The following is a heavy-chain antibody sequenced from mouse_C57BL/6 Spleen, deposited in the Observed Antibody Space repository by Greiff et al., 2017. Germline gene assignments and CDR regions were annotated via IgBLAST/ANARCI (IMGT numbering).Heavy chain of an antibody. Sequence: VQLQQPGAELVKPGASVKMSCKASGYTFTSYWITWVKQRPGQGLEWIGDIYPGSGSTNYNEKFKSKATLTVDTSSSTAYMQLSSLTSEDSAVYYCAREGVYYYGSSYGFFAYWGQGTLVTVSA. D-gene: IGHD1-1*01. J-gene: IGHJ3*01. V-gene: IGHV1-55*01. CDR1: GYTFTSYW. CDR3: AREGVYYYGSSYGFFAY. CDR2: IYPGSGST.